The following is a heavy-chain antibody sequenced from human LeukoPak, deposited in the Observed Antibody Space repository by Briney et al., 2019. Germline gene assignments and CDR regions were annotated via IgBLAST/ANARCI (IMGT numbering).Heavy chain of an antibody. D-gene: IGHD3-22*01. V-gene: IGHV4-31*03. CDR3: ASDPESSALNGFDI. CDR1: GGSISSGGYY. CDR2: IYYSGTT. J-gene: IGHJ3*02. Sequence: SETLSLTCTVSGGSISSGGYYWSWIRQYPGKGLEWIGYIYYSGTTYYNPSLRSRVTILVDKSKNQFSLKLSSVTAADTAVYYCASDPESSALNGFDIWGQGTMVTVSS.